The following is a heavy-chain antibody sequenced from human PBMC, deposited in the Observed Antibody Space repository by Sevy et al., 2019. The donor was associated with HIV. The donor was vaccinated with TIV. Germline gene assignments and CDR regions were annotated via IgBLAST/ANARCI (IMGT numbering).Heavy chain of an antibody. V-gene: IGHV4-31*03. D-gene: IGHD5-12*01. CDR3: ARDVDRRATFDY. CDR1: GGSISSNGYF. Sequence: SETLSLTCTVSGGSISSNGYFWSWIRQHPGKGLEWIGYIYYSGSTYYNPSLKSRVTISVDTSKNQFSLRLSSVTAADTAVYYCARDVDRRATFDYWGPGTLVTVSS. J-gene: IGHJ4*02. CDR2: IYYSGST.